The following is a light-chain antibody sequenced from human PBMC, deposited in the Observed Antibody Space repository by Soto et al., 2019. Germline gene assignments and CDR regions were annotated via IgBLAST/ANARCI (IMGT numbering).Light chain of an antibody. Sequence: QSALTQPASVSGSPGQSITISCTGTSNDIGANNYVSWYQHHPGKAPTISIYEAANRPSGVSHRFSGSKSGNTASLTISGGQTEDEADYSFTSYTSTSTLVFGGGTKLTV. V-gene: IGLV2-14*01. CDR1: SNDIGANNY. CDR3: TSYTSTSTLV. CDR2: EAA. J-gene: IGLJ2*01.